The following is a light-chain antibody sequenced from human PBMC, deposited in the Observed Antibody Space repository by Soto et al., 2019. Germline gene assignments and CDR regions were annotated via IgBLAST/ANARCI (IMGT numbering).Light chain of an antibody. V-gene: IGLV2-14*01. CDR2: EVT. CDR3: SSHTISSTYG. Sequence: QSVLTQPASVSASPGQSITISCTGTSSDVGTYDDVSWYRQHPGKGPKLLIYEVTNRPSGVSNRFSGSKSGNTASLTISGLQAEDEADYYCSSHTISSTYGFGSGTKGTVL. CDR1: SSDVGTYDD. J-gene: IGLJ1*01.